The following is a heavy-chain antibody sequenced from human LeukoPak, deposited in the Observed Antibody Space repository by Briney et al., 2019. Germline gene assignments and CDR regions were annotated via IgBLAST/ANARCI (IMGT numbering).Heavy chain of an antibody. CDR3: AKAETMTQRGYFDY. Sequence: GGSLRLSCAASGFTFSSYAMHWVRQAPGKGLEWVAVISYDGSNKYYADSVKGRFTISRDNSKNTLSLQMSSLRAEDTAVYYCAKAETMTQRGYFDYWGQGTLVAVSS. J-gene: IGHJ4*02. V-gene: IGHV3-30-3*01. CDR1: GFTFSSYA. D-gene: IGHD1-1*01. CDR2: ISYDGSNK.